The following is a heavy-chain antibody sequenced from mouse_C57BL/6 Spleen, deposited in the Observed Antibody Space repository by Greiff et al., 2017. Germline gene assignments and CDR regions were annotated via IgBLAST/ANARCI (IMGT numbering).Heavy chain of an antibody. J-gene: IGHJ4*01. Sequence: QVQLKQSGAELVRPGASVTLSCKASGYTFTDYEMHWVKQTPVHGLEWIGAIDPETGGTAYNQKFKGKAILTADKSSSTAYMELRSLTSEDSAVXYCTRSYGDDVAMDYWGQGTSVTVSS. CDR3: TRSYGDDVAMDY. CDR1: GYTFTDYE. D-gene: IGHD2-2*01. V-gene: IGHV1-15*01. CDR2: IDPETGGT.